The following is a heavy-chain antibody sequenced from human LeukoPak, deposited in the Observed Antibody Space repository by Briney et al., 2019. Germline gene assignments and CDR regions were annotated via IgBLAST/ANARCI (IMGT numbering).Heavy chain of an antibody. J-gene: IGHJ4*02. Sequence: GGSLRLSCAASGFTFSSYAMSWVRQAPGKGLEWVSAISGSGGSTYYADSVKGRFTISRDNSKNTLYLQMNSLRAEDTAVYYCAKASHSPLNWKRGAGSFDYWGQGTLVTVSS. CDR2: ISGSGGST. V-gene: IGHV3-23*01. CDR1: GFTFSSYA. CDR3: AKASHSPLNWKRGAGSFDY. D-gene: IGHD1-1*01.